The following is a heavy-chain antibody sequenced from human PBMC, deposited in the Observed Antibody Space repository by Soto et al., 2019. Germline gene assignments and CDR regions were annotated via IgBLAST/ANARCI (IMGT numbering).Heavy chain of an antibody. CDR3: SKDPSRSELCILGLDK. D-gene: IGHD1-7*01. CDR2: ISGSGGDT. V-gene: IGHV3-23*01. J-gene: IGHJ4*02. CDR1: GFTFNNYA. Sequence: GGSLRLSCAASGFTFNNYAMSWVRQAPGKGLEWLSAISGSGGDTYYGDSVKGRFTLSRDNSNSTLFLHMNSLSAEDTAVSYCSKDPSRSELCILGLDKWGQGALVTVSS.